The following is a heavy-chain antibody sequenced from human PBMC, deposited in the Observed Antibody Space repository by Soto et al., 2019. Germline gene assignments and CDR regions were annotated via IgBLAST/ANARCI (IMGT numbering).Heavy chain of an antibody. CDR2: INPNSGGT. CDR1: GYTFTGYY. D-gene: IGHD2-2*01. Sequence: GASVKVSCKASGYTFTGYYMHWVRQSAGQGVEWMGWINPNSGGTNYAQKFQGRVTMTRDTSISTAYMELSRLRSDDTAVYYCARDGFVGCSSTSCHYYYYGMEVWCQGTTVSVSS. V-gene: IGHV1-2*02. J-gene: IGHJ6*02. CDR3: ARDGFVGCSSTSCHYYYYGMEV.